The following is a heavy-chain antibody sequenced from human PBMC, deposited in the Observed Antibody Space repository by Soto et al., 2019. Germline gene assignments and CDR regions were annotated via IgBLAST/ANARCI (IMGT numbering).Heavy chain of an antibody. Sequence: EVQLLESGGGLVQPGGSLRLSCVASGFTFSTHAMSWVRQAPGKRREWVSTFSGSGGNIYYAESVKGRLTISRDDSKNTLYLQMNSLRVEDTAVYYCAKDPPWTVGPLAMDVWGQGTTVTVSS. D-gene: IGHD3-3*01. V-gene: IGHV3-23*01. CDR2: FSGSGGNI. CDR3: AKDPPWTVGPLAMDV. CDR1: GFTFSTHA. J-gene: IGHJ6*02.